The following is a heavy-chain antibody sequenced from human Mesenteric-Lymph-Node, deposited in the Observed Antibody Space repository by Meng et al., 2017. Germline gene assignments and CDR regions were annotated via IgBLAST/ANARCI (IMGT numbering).Heavy chain of an antibody. D-gene: IGHD3-9*01. CDR1: GYSISSDYY. Sequence: SETLSLTCAVSGYSISSDYYWGWIRQPPGKGLEWIGTIHHSGSTYYYNSSLKSRVTISVDTSKNQFSLKLSSVTAADTAVYYCARDRGYYDILTGYLPNAFDIWGQGTMVTVSS. CDR2: IHHSGSTY. J-gene: IGHJ3*02. V-gene: IGHV4-38-2*02. CDR3: ARDRGYYDILTGYLPNAFDI.